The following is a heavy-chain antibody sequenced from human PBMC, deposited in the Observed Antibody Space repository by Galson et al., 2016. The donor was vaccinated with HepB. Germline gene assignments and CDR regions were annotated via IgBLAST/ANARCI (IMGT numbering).Heavy chain of an antibody. V-gene: IGHV3-23*01. D-gene: IGHD3-22*01. J-gene: IGHJ5*02. CDR3: AKGGTTMIAFHWFDP. CDR1: GFMFRNYP. Sequence: SLRLSCAASGFMFRNYPMSWVRQAPGKGLEWVSSLSASVNLTYYADPVKGRFIISRDNSKNTLYLQMNSLRVEDTAIYYCAKGGTTMIAFHWFDPWGQGTPLTVSS. CDR2: LSASVNLT.